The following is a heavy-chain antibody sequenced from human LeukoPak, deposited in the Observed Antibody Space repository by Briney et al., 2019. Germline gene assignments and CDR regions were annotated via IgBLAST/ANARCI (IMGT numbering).Heavy chain of an antibody. J-gene: IGHJ4*02. V-gene: IGHV1-18*01. CDR2: ISAYNGNT. Sequence: GASVKVSCKASGYTFTSYGISWVRQAPGQGLEWMGWISAYNGNTNYAQKLQGRVTMTTDSSTSTAYMELRSLRSDDTAVYYCAWSIAARYLFDYWGQGTLVTVSS. D-gene: IGHD6-6*01. CDR1: GYTFTSYG. CDR3: AWSIAARYLFDY.